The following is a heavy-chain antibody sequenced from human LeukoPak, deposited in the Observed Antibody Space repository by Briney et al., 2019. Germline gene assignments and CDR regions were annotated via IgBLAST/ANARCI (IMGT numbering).Heavy chain of an antibody. D-gene: IGHD2-2*01. CDR2: ISGSGGST. CDR1: GFTFSSYA. CDR3: AKASRYCSSTSCYYFDY. V-gene: IGHV3-23*01. J-gene: IGHJ4*02. Sequence: GGSLRLSCAASGFTFSSYAMSWVRQAPGKGLEWVSVISGSGGSTYYADSVKGRFTISIDNSKNTLYLQMNSLRAEDTAVYYCAKASRYCSSTSCYYFDYWGQGTLVTVSS.